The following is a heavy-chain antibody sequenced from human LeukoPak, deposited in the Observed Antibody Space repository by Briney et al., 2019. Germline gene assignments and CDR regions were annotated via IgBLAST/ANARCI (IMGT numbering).Heavy chain of an antibody. CDR3: ARDWTYYYNGGGYYYDY. CDR1: GFTFSGYA. D-gene: IGHD3-22*01. J-gene: IGHJ4*02. CDR2: ISISGSVI. V-gene: IGHV3-11*01. Sequence: PGGSLRLSCAVSGFTFSGYAMSWVRQAPGKGLEWISYISISGSVIYYADSVKGRFSISRDNAKNSLYLQMNNLRAEDTAIYYCARDWTYYYNGGGYYYDYWGLGTLVTVSS.